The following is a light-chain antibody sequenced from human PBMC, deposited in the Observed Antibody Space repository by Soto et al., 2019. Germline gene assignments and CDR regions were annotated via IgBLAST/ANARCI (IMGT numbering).Light chain of an antibody. CDR1: SSDVGGYNY. CDR3: SSYTSSSTLEGV. Sequence: QSVLTQPASVSGSPGQSITISCTGTSSDVGGYNYVSWYQQHPGKAPKLMIYEVSNRPSGVSNRFSGSKSGYTASLTISGLQAEDEADYYCSSYTSSSTLEGVFGTGTKLTVL. CDR2: EVS. V-gene: IGLV2-14*01. J-gene: IGLJ1*01.